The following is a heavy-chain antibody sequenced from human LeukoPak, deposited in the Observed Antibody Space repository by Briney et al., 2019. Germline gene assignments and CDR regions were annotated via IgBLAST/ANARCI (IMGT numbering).Heavy chain of an antibody. CDR1: GYTFTGYY. CDR3: ARDYFHLHYFDY. D-gene: IGHD3-9*01. Sequence: ASVKVSCKASGYTFTGYYMHWVRQAPGQGLEWMGWISAYNGNTNYAQKLQGRVTMTTDTSTSTAYMELRSLRSDDTAVYYCARDYFHLHYFDYWGQGTLVTVSS. V-gene: IGHV1-18*04. J-gene: IGHJ4*02. CDR2: ISAYNGNT.